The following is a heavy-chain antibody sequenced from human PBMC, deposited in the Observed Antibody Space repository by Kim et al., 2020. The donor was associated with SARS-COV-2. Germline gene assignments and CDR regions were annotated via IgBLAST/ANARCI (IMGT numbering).Heavy chain of an antibody. Sequence: SETLSLTCTVSGGSISSSSYYWGWIRQPPGKGLEWIGSIYYSGSTYYNPSLKSRVTISVDTSKNQFSLKLSSVTAADTAVYYCARVLGEAVMRFSPLGIDYYSYGMDVWGQGTTVTVSS. CDR2: IYYSGST. D-gene: IGHD3-16*01. V-gene: IGHV4-39*01. CDR3: ARVLGEAVMRFSPLGIDYYSYGMDV. CDR1: GGSISSSSYY. J-gene: IGHJ6*02.